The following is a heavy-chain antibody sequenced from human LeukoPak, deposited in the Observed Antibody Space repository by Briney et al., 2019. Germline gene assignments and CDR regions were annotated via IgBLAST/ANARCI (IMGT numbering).Heavy chain of an antibody. CDR3: ARDPSLLLWFGELSAFDI. CDR1: GGSISSSSYY. J-gene: IGHJ3*02. D-gene: IGHD3-10*01. V-gene: IGHV4-39*07. CDR2: IYYSGST. Sequence: SETLSLTCTVSGGSISSSSYYWGWIRQPPGKGLEWIGSIYYSGSTYYNPSLKSRVTISVDTSKNQFSLKLSSVTAADTAVYYCARDPSLLLWFGELSAFDIWGQGTMVTVSS.